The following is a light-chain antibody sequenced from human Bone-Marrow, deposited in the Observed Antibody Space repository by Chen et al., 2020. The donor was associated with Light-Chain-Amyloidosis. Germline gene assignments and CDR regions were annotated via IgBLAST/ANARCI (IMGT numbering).Light chain of an antibody. Sequence: EILMTQSTSSLSASVGDRVTITCRASQDIRGFLNWYQQKPGKAPNLLIHASSTLQSGVPSRFSGSGSVTDFTLTISSLQPEVFATYYCQQSHSRPLTFGGGSKVENK. J-gene: IGKJ4*01. CDR3: QQSHSRPLT. V-gene: IGKV1-39*01. CDR1: QDIRGF. CDR2: ASS.